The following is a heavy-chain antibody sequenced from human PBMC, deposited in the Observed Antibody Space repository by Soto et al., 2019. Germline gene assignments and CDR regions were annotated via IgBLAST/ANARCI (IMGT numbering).Heavy chain of an antibody. CDR2: IYYSGST. J-gene: IGHJ6*02. V-gene: IGHV4-61*01. Sequence: SETLSLTCTVSGGSVSSGSYYWSWIRQPPGKGLEWIGYIYYSGSTNYNPSLKSRVTISVDTSKNQFSLKLSSVTAADTAVYYCARASYGSGSYKGSNYFGMDVWRQGTTVTVSS. D-gene: IGHD3-10*01. CDR3: ARASYGSGSYKGSNYFGMDV. CDR1: GGSVSSGSYY.